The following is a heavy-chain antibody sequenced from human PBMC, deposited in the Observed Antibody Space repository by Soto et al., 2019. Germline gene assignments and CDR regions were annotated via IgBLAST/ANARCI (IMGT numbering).Heavy chain of an antibody. CDR2: ISCSGGST. CDR1: GFTFGSYS. Sequence: GGSLRLACAASGFTFGSYSMSWVRQAPGKCLEWVSSISCSGGSTYYADSVKGRFTISRDNSKNTLYLQMNSLRAEDTAVYYCAKVLLDYYDSSGYYNPYFYXWGQGTLFTVSX. J-gene: IGHJ4*02. D-gene: IGHD3-22*01. CDR3: AKVLLDYYDSSGYYNPYFYX. V-gene: IGHV3-23*01.